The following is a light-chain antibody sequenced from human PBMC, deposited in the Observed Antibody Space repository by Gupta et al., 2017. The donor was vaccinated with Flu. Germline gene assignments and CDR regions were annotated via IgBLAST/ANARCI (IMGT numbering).Light chain of an antibody. CDR1: KLGNKY. J-gene: IGLJ3*02. Sequence: CSGDKLGNKYVCWYQQKPGQSPILVIYQDNKRPSGIPERFSASKSGNTATLTISGTQAMDESDYYCQAWDKSTGVFGGGTKLTVL. CDR3: QAWDKSTGV. V-gene: IGLV3-1*01. CDR2: QDN.